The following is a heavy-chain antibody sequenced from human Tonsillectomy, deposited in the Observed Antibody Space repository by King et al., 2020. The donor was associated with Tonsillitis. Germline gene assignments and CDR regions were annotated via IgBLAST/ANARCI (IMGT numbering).Heavy chain of an antibody. J-gene: IGHJ4*02. CDR2: MNPNSGNT. CDR3: ARGIRNVVVPNYYFDY. D-gene: IGHD2-21*01. Sequence: VQLVQSGAEVKKPGASVKVSCKASGYTFTSYDINWGRQATGQGLEWMGWMNPNSGNTGYAQKFQGRVSMTRNTSISTAYMELSSLRSEDTAVYYCARGIRNVVVPNYYFDYWGQGTLVTVSS. V-gene: IGHV1-8*01. CDR1: GYTFTSYD.